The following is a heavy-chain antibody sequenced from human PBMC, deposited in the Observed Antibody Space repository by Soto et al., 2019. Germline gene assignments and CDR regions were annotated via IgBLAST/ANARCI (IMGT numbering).Heavy chain of an antibody. CDR1: GGPISSYY. CDR3: ARDLDY. V-gene: IGHV4-59*01. CDR2: IYYSGST. J-gene: IGHJ4*02. Sequence: KTSETLSLTCTVSGGPISSYYWSWIRQPPGKGLEWIGYIYYSGSTNYNPSLKSRVTISVDTSKNQFSLKLSSVTAADTAVYYCARDLDYWGQGTLVTVSS.